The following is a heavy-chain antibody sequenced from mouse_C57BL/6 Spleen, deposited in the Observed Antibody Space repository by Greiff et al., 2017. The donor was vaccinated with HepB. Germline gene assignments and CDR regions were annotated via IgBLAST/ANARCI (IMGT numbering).Heavy chain of an antibody. J-gene: IGHJ4*01. D-gene: IGHD1-1*01. V-gene: IGHV6-3*01. Sequence: EVMLVESGGGLVQPGGSMKLSCVASGFTFSNYWMNWVRQSPEKGLEWVAQIRLKSDNYATHYAESVKGRFTISRDDSKSSVYLQMNNLRAEDTGIYYCTRDGSSPYAMDYWGQGTSVTVSS. CDR3: TRDGSSPYAMDY. CDR2: IRLKSDNYAT. CDR1: GFTFSNYW.